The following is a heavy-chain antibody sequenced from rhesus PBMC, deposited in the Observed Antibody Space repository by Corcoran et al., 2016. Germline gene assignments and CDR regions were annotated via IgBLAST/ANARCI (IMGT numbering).Heavy chain of an antibody. V-gene: IGHV3-30*01. J-gene: IGHJ6*01. D-gene: IGHD3-3*01. CDR2: NKNKGEGGAA. Sequence: EVQLVESGGDLVPPGGSLRLSCVASGFSFRNSLLNCVRQSPGKGLEWVARNKNKGEGGAADEDASVKGRFTISRDESKSTLYLQMNSLKTEDTAVYYCTTFFSWGHGVVVTVSS. CDR1: GFSFRNSL. CDR3: TTFFS.